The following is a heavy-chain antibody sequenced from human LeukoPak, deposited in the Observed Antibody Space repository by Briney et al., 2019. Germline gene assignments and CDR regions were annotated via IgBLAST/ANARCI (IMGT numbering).Heavy chain of an antibody. CDR3: ARVGSSGCLDY. Sequence: SETLSLTCTVSGYSISSGYYWGWIRQPPGKGLEWIGSIYHSGSTYYNPSLKSRVTISVDTSKNQFSLKLSSVTAADTAVYYCARVGSSGCLDYWGQGTLVTVSS. J-gene: IGHJ4*02. D-gene: IGHD6-19*01. V-gene: IGHV4-38-2*02. CDR1: GYSISSGYY. CDR2: IYHSGST.